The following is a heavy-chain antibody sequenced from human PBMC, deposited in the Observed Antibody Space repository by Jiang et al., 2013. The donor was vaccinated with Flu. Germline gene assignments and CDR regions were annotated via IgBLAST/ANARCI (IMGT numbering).Heavy chain of an antibody. J-gene: IGHJ5*02. CDR3: ARGTYDILTGS. V-gene: IGHV4-59*01. D-gene: IGHD3-9*01. CDR2: IYYSGST. CDR1: GGSISSYY. Sequence: GLVKPSETLSLTCTVSGGSISSYYWSWIRQPPGKGLEWIGYIYYSGSTNYNPSLKSRVTISVDTSKNQFSLKLSSVTAADTAVYYCARGTYDILTGSWGQGTLVTVSS.